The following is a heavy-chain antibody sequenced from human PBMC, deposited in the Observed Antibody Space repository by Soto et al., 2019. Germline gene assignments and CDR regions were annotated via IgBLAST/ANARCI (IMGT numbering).Heavy chain of an antibody. J-gene: IGHJ4*02. CDR2: MYYSGST. CDR3: ARLTIVGATTYHFDY. D-gene: IGHD1-26*01. CDR1: GGSSMISSYY. V-gene: IGHV4-39*01. Sequence: SETLSLTCDVSGGSSMISSYYCGWIRQPPGKGLEWIGSMYYSGSTYYNPSLKSRVTMSVDTSKNQFSLRLNSVTAADTAVYYCARLTIVGATTYHFDYWGQGILVTVSS.